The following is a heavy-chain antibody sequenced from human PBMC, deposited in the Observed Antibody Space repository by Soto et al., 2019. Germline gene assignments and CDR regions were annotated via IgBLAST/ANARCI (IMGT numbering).Heavy chain of an antibody. CDR2: INPNSGGT. J-gene: IGHJ4*02. Sequence: ASXKVSCKASVYTFTGYYMHWVRQAPGQGVEWKGWINPNSGGTNYAQKFQGWVTMTRDTSISTAYMELSRLRSDDTAVYYCARGLIGRSPYYDFWSGYYAGSYYFDYWGQGTLVTVSS. CDR1: VYTFTGYY. CDR3: ARGLIGRSPYYDFWSGYYAGSYYFDY. D-gene: IGHD3-3*01. V-gene: IGHV1-2*04.